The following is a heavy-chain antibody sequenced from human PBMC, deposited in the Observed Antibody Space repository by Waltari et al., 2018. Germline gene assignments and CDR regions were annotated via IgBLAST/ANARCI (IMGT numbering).Heavy chain of an antibody. CDR3: ARRSTEGYSSGWPRPHYFDY. V-gene: IGHV4-39*01. Sequence: QLQLQESGPGLVKPSETLSLTCTVSGGSISSSSYYWGWIRQPPGKGLEWIGSIYYSGSTYSNPSLKSRVTISVDTSKNQFPLKLSSVTAADTAVYYCARRSTEGYSSGWPRPHYFDYWGQGTLVTVSS. CDR1: GGSISSSSYY. D-gene: IGHD6-19*01. J-gene: IGHJ4*02. CDR2: IYYSGST.